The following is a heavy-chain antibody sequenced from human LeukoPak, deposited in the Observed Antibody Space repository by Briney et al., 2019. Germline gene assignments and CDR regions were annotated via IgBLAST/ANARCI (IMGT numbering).Heavy chain of an antibody. V-gene: IGHV3-30*18. J-gene: IGHJ4*02. CDR3: AKGIYSSGSYSHFDY. Sequence: PGGSLRLSCAASGFSFSSYGMHWVRQAPGKGLEWLAVIAYDGNNKFYGDSVKGRFTISRDNSKNTLYLQMNSLRAEDTAVYYCAKGIYSSGSYSHFDYWGQGTLVTVSS. CDR2: IAYDGNNK. D-gene: IGHD3-10*01. CDR1: GFSFSSYG.